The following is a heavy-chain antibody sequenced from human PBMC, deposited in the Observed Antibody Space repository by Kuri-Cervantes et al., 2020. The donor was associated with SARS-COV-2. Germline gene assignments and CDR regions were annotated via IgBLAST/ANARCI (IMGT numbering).Heavy chain of an antibody. D-gene: IGHD6-13*01. V-gene: IGHV1-69*06. CDR1: GGTLRNYA. Sequence: SVKVSCKASGGTLRNYAISWVRQAPGQGLEWMGGIIPMFDSLNYAQKFQGRVTITADKSTGTAYMELSSLTSEDTAVYYCARVAAAAGPAGEYSFYMDVWGKGTTVTVSS. CDR3: ARVAAAAGPAGEYSFYMDV. CDR2: IIPMFDSL. J-gene: IGHJ6*03.